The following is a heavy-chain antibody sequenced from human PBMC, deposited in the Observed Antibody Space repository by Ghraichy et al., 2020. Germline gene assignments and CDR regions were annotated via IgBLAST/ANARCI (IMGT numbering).Heavy chain of an antibody. J-gene: IGHJ4*02. CDR3: AIHVTQLGENFDS. Sequence: ASVKVSCRSSGYNFRDYYIHWVRQAPGQGFEWMGRINPNDGDTNYAQNFRGTVTMTRDTSISTVYMELDGLKSDDAAVYFCAIHVTQLGENFDSWGQGTLVTVSS. CDR1: GYNFRDYY. D-gene: IGHD3-16*01. CDR2: INPNDGDT. V-gene: IGHV1-2*06.